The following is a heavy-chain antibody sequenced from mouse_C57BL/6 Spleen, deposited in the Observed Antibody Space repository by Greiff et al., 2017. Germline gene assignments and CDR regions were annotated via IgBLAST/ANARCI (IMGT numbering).Heavy chain of an antibody. J-gene: IGHJ3*01. Sequence: VQLQQSGPELVKPGASVKISCKASGYAFSSSWMNWVKPRPGKGLEWIGRIYPGDGDTNYNGKFKGKATLTADKSSSTAYMQLSDLTSEDSAVYFCARWNYSNPLAYWGQGTLVTVSA. CDR2: IYPGDGDT. D-gene: IGHD2-5*01. CDR3: ARWNYSNPLAY. CDR1: GYAFSSSW. V-gene: IGHV1-82*01.